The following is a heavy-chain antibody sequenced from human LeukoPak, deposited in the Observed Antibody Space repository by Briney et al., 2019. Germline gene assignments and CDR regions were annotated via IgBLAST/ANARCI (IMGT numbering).Heavy chain of an antibody. J-gene: IGHJ4*02. CDR3: ARASGYSYGPIDY. CDR2: IYTSGST. V-gene: IGHV4-61*02. Sequence: SGTLSLTCTVSGGSISSGSYYWSWIRQPAGKGLEWIGRIYTSGSTNYNPSLKSRVTISVDTSKNQFSLKLSSVTAADTAVYYCARASGYSYGPIDYWGQGTLVTVSS. D-gene: IGHD5-18*01. CDR1: GGSISSGSYY.